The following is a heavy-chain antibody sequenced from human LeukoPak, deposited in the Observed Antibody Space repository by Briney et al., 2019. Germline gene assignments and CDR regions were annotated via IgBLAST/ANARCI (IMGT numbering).Heavy chain of an antibody. V-gene: IGHV4-34*01. Sequence: SETLSLTCAVYGGSFSGKYWTWIRQPPHKGLEWIGEITHSGSTYYNPSLKSRVTISVDTSRNQFSQKLNSVTAADTAVYYCARDLMTWGQGTLVTVSS. CDR1: GGSFSGKY. CDR3: ARDLMT. CDR2: ITHSGST. J-gene: IGHJ4*02.